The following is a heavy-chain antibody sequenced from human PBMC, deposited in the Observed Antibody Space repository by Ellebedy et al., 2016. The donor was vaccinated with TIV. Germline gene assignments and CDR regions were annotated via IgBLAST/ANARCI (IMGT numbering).Heavy chain of an antibody. D-gene: IGHD6-6*01. CDR1: GFTFSNYW. V-gene: IGHV3-7*04. Sequence: PGGSLRLSCAASGFTFSNYWMNWVRQAPGKGLEWVANIKPDGSDRYYVDSVKGRFTLSRDNAKNSLYLQMNNLRAEDTAVYYCAGVVRSASAKFDYWGQGTLVTVSS. J-gene: IGHJ4*02. CDR2: IKPDGSDR. CDR3: AGVVRSASAKFDY.